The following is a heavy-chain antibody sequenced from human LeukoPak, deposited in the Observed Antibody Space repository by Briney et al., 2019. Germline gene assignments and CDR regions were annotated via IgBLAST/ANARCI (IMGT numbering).Heavy chain of an antibody. CDR3: ARQGVGELLDY. D-gene: IGHD1-26*01. V-gene: IGHV5-51*01. J-gene: IGHJ4*02. Sequence: GESLKISCKGSGSSFTSYWIGWVRQMPGKGLEWMGIIHPGDSDTRYSPSFQGQVTISADKSICTAYLQWSSLKASDTAMHYCARQGVGELLDYWGQGTLVTVSS. CDR1: GSSFTSYW. CDR2: IHPGDSDT.